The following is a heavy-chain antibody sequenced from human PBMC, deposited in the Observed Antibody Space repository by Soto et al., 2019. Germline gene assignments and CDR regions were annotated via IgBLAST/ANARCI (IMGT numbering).Heavy chain of an antibody. V-gene: IGHV2-5*01. D-gene: IGHD6-13*01. CDR1: GFSLSITGVG. CDR2: IYWHDDK. J-gene: IGHJ4*02. Sequence: SGPTLVNPTQTLTLTRTFSGFSLSITGVGVSWIRQTPGKALEWLALIYWHDDKRYSPSLRSRLTITKDTSKNQVVLTMTNMDPGDTATYYCAHRGWAAVGLYYFDYWGQGALVTVSS. CDR3: AHRGWAAVGLYYFDY.